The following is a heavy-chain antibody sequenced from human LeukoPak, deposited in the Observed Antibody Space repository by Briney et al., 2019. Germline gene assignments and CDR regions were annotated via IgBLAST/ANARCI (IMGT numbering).Heavy chain of an antibody. CDR3: ARAIGLDFDF. Sequence: GGSLRLSCIASGFTFSGSWMHWVRQVPGKGLEWVSRINSDGSSTAYADSVKGRVTISRDNAKTMLYLQMNSLRADDTAMYYCARAIGLDFDFWGQGTLVTVSS. D-gene: IGHD2/OR15-2a*01. CDR1: GFTFSGSW. V-gene: IGHV3-74*01. CDR2: INSDGSST. J-gene: IGHJ4*02.